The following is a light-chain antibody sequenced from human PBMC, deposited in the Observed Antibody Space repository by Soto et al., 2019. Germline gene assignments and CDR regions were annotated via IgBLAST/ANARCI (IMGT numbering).Light chain of an antibody. CDR1: SGHSTYI. J-gene: IGLJ2*01. CDR2: LEGSGNY. CDR3: ETWYSNGLI. Sequence: QLVLTQSSSASASLGSSVKLTCTLSSGHSTYIISWHQHQPGKAPRYLMKLEGSGNYNKGSGVPDRFSGSSSGADRSLIIPHRQSEDESDYYCETWYSNGLIFGGGTKVTVL. V-gene: IGLV4-60*03.